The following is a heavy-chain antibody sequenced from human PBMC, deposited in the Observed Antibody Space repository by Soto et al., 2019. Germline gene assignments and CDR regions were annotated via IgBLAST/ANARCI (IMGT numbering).Heavy chain of an antibody. CDR3: ATDLSGVYGMDV. V-gene: IGHV1-24*01. CDR1: GYTFTSYY. J-gene: IGHJ6*02. CDR2: FDPEDGET. Sequence: QVQLVQSGAEVKKPGASVKVSCKASGYTFTSYYMHWVRQAPGQGLEWMGGFDPEDGETIYAQKFQGRVTMTEDTSTDTAYMELSSLRSEDTAVYYCATDLSGVYGMDVWGQGTTVTVSS.